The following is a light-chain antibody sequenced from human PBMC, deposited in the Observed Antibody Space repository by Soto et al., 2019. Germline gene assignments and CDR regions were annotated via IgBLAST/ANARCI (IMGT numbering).Light chain of an antibody. V-gene: IGKV1-5*01. Sequence: GDRVTITCRASQSFTTWLAWYQQKPGKAPQLLIYDVSNLESGVPSRFSGSGSGTEFTLTISSLQSDDFATYYCQQYKSYPLTFGGGTKVEIK. J-gene: IGKJ4*01. CDR3: QQYKSYPLT. CDR1: QSFTTW. CDR2: DVS.